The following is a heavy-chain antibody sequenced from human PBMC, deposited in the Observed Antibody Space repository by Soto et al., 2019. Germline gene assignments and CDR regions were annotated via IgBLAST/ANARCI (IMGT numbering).Heavy chain of an antibody. CDR1: GGTFSSYA. CDR3: ARDRGGGLTLGRRGRMDV. V-gene: IGHV1-69*01. CDR2: IIPMFGTA. D-gene: IGHD3-10*01. Sequence: QVPLVQSGAEVMKPGSSVKVSCKASGGTFSSYAISWVRQAPGQGLEWMGGIIPMFGTAKHAQKFQGRVTITADESTSTGYMEMSSLRSDDTAVYYCARDRGGGLTLGRRGRMDVWGQGTTVTVSS. J-gene: IGHJ6*02.